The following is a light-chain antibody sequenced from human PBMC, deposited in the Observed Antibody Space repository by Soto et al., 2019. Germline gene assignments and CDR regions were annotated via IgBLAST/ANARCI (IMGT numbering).Light chain of an antibody. CDR1: SSDIGAYNF. CDR2: EVN. V-gene: IGLV2-14*01. Sequence: QSVLTQPASVSGSPGQSITISCTGTSSDIGAYNFVSWYQQHPGEAPKVMIYEVNNRPSGVSDRFSGSKSGNTASLSISGLQTEDEADYYCISYTTSTTWVFGGGTKVTVL. CDR3: ISYTTSTTWV. J-gene: IGLJ3*02.